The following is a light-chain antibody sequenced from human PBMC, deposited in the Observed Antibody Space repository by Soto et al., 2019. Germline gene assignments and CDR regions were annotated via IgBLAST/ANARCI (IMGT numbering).Light chain of an antibody. Sequence: QSAVTQPPSASGTPGQRVTISCSGGSSNIGYSYVYWYQQVPGTAPKLLIQRNNQRPSGVPDRFSGSKSGTSASLAISGLRSEAEADYFCAAWDDSLRGVIFGGGTKLTVL. CDR3: AAWDDSLRGVI. CDR2: RNN. J-gene: IGLJ2*01. CDR1: SSNIGYSY. V-gene: IGLV1-47*01.